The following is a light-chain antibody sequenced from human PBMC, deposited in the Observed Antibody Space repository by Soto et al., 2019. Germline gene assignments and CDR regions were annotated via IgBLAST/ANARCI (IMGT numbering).Light chain of an antibody. V-gene: IGKV4-1*01. Sequence: DIVMTQSPDSLAVSLGERATINYKSSQSVLYSSNNLNYLAWYQQKPGQPPKLLIYWASTRESGVPERFSGSGSGTDFTLTISSLQAEDVAIYYCQQYYTTPSITFGQGTRLEIK. CDR1: QSVLYSSNNLNY. CDR3: QQYYTTPSIT. CDR2: WAS. J-gene: IGKJ5*01.